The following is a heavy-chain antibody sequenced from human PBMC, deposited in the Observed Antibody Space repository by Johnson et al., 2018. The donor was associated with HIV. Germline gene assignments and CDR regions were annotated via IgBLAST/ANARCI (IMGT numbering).Heavy chain of an antibody. CDR3: SRHSPRGYSGYDAFDI. CDR2: INWNGGRT. D-gene: IGHD5-12*01. V-gene: IGHV3-20*04. Sequence: VQLVESGGGVARPGESLRLSCVASGFTFDDYVMSWVRQAPGKGLEWVSSINWNGGRTGYADSLKGRLTISRDNAKNSLYLQMNSLRAEDTAVYYCSRHSPRGYSGYDAFDIWGQGTMVTVSS. J-gene: IGHJ3*02. CDR1: GFTFDDYV.